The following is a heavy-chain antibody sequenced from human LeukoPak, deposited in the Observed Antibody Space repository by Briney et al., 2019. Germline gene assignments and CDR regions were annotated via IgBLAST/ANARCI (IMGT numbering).Heavy chain of an antibody. Sequence: GGSLRLSCVASGFTFSSYWMHWVRQDPRKGLVWVSRINGDGRNINYADSVRGRFTISRDNAKNTLYLQMNTLRVEDTAVYYCARAPTDSGSYYYGMDVWGQGTTVTVSS. D-gene: IGHD3-10*01. CDR2: INGDGRNI. CDR3: ARAPTDSGSYYYGMDV. V-gene: IGHV3-74*01. J-gene: IGHJ6*02. CDR1: GFTFSSYW.